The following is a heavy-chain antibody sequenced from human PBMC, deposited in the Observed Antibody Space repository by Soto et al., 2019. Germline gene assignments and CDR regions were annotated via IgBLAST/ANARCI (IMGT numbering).Heavy chain of an antibody. Sequence: PSETLSLTCTVSGGSISSYYWSWIRQPPGKGLEWIGYIYYSGSTNYNPSLKSRVTISVDTSKNQFSLKLSSVTAADTAVYYCASNAVAGYFFYYYGMDVCGQGATVTVSS. CDR1: GGSISSYY. J-gene: IGHJ6*01. CDR3: ASNAVAGYFFYYYGMDV. D-gene: IGHD6-19*01. V-gene: IGHV4-59*01. CDR2: IYYSGST.